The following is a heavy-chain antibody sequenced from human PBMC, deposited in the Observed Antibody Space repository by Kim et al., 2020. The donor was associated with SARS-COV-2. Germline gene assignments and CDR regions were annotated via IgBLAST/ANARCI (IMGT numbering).Heavy chain of an antibody. J-gene: IGHJ4*02. V-gene: IGHV1-2*02. Sequence: QRFQGRVSMTRDTSISTAYMELSRLRSDDTAVYYCAREVVVVAATDGFDYWGQGTLVTVSS. D-gene: IGHD2-15*01. CDR3: AREVVVVAATDGFDY.